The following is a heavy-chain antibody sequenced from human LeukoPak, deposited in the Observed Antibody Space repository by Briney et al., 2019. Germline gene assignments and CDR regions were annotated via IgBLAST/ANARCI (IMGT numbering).Heavy chain of an antibody. D-gene: IGHD2-15*01. CDR2: IHASGST. V-gene: IGHV4-61*02. CDR3: ARERCSGGSCYFDY. CDR1: GGAISSGCYY. J-gene: IGHJ4*02. Sequence: SQTLSLTCTVSGGAISSGCYYWSRIRQPAGKGLEGIGRIHASGSTYYNPALKSRVTISVDTSKNQFSLKLSSVTAADTAVYYCARERCSGGSCYFDYWGQGTLVTVSS.